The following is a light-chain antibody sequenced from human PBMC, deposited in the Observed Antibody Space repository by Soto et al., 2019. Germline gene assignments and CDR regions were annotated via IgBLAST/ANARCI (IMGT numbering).Light chain of an antibody. CDR1: SSDVGSYNY. CDR3: SSYTSSSTL. J-gene: IGLJ1*01. CDR2: EVS. Sequence: QSALTQPASVSGSPGQSITISCTGTSSDVGSYNYVSWYQQHPGKATKLMIYEVSDRPSGISSRFSGSKPGNTASLTISGLQTEDEADYYCSSYTSSSTLFGTGTKLTVL. V-gene: IGLV2-14*01.